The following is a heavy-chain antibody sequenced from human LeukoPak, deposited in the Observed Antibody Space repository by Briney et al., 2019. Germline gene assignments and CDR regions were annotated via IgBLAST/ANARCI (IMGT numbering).Heavy chain of an antibody. CDR3: ARHGLVTGPGDY. CDR1: GDRFTSYW. J-gene: IGHJ4*02. D-gene: IGHD3-9*01. V-gene: IGHV5-51*01. CDR2: IYPGDSET. Sequence: GESLKISWKGSGDRFTSYWIGWGRPMPGKGLEWMGIIYPGDSETRYNPSLQGQVTISADKSISTAYLQWSSLQASDTAMYYCARHGLVTGPGDYWGEGTLVTVSS.